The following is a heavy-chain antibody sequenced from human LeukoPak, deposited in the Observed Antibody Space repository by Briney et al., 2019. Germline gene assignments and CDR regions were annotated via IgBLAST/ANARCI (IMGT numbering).Heavy chain of an antibody. CDR1: GFTFSDYY. V-gene: IGHV3-11*01. D-gene: IGHD6-19*01. J-gene: IGHJ5*02. CDR3: AKDPHSSGWYANWFDP. CDR2: ISGSGSTI. Sequence: SGGSLRLSCAASGFTFSDYYMSWIRQAPGKGLEWVSYISGSGSTIYYADSVKGRFTVSRDNAKNSLYLQMNSLRAEDTAVYYCAKDPHSSGWYANWFDPWGQGTLVTVSS.